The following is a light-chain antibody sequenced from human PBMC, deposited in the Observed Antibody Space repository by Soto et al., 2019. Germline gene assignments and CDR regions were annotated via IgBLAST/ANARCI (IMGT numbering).Light chain of an antibody. V-gene: IGLV1-40*01. CDR3: QSYDNSLSGWV. Sequence: QSVLTQPPSVSGAPGQRVTISCTGGSSNIGAGYDVHWYQQLPGTAPKVLIYGNSNRLSGVPDRFSGSKSATSASLAITGLQAEDEADYYCQSYDNSLSGWVFGGGTKLTVL. CDR1: SSNIGAGYD. CDR2: GNS. J-gene: IGLJ2*01.